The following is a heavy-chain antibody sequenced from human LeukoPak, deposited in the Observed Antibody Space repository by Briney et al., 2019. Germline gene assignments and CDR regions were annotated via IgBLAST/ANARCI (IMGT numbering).Heavy chain of an antibody. D-gene: IGHD3-22*01. V-gene: IGHV4-59*08. J-gene: IGHJ4*02. CDR1: GGSISSYY. CDR3: ARHDGSGYPIDY. CDR2: IYYSGST. Sequence: SETLSLTCTVSGGSISSYYWSWIRQPPGKGLEWIGYIYYSGSTSYNPSLKSRVTISVDTSKNQFSLKLSSVTAADAAVYYCARHDGSGYPIDYWGQGTLVTVSS.